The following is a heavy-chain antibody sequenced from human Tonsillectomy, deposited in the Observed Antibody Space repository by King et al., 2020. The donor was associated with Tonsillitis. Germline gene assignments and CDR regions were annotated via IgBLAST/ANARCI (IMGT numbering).Heavy chain of an antibody. V-gene: IGHV4-30-4*01. J-gene: IGHJ4*02. CDR2: IYFSGST. CDR1: GCSINSGDYY. Sequence: QLQESGPGPVKPSQTLSLTCFVSGCSINSGDYYWNWIRQPPRKGLEWIGYIYFSGSTYYNPSLKSRVTMSLDTSKNQFSLNLSSVTAADTAVYYCASFYHDSSGYYHFFDNWGQGILGTVSS. CDR3: ASFYHDSSGYYHFFDN. D-gene: IGHD3-22*01.